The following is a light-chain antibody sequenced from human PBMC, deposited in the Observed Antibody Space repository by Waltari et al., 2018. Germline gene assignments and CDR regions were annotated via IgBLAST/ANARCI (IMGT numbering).Light chain of an antibody. CDR1: GSAVGASDF. V-gene: IGLV2-14*03. J-gene: IGLJ3*02. CDR3: SSQTADGVVL. CDR2: DVT. Sequence: QSPLTQPASVSGSPGQSITISCTGIGSAVGASDFVSWYQHHPGKAPQVIIYDVTNRPSGISDRFSASKSANTASLTISALQPEDEGYYYCSSQTADGVVLFGGGTQVTVL.